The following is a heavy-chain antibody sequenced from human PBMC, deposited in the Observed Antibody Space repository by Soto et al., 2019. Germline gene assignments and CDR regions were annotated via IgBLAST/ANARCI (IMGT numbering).Heavy chain of an antibody. CDR2: IVPIFGAA. D-gene: IGHD3-22*01. CDR3: ARGVSSDNRGYYFFI. Sequence: QVQLVQSGAEVKKPGSSVKVSCKASGGTFNRNPLSWVRQAPGQGPEWMGGIVPIFGAANYAQKFQGRVTITADESTSTAYMELRSLRSEDTAVYYCARGVSSDNRGYYFFIWGQGTLVTVSS. CDR1: GGTFNRNP. J-gene: IGHJ4*02. V-gene: IGHV1-69*01.